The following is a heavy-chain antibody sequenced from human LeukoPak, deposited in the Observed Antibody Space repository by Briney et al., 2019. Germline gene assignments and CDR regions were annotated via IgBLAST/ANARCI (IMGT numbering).Heavy chain of an antibody. CDR1: GFTFRSYG. V-gene: IGHV3-30*02. J-gene: IGHJ4*02. CDR2: IRYDGSNK. CDR3: ARAGPHARPRYYYGSGSYARDY. D-gene: IGHD3-10*01. Sequence: PGGSLRLSCAASGFTFRSYGMNWVRQAPGKGLEWVAFIRYDGSNKYYADSVKGRFTISRDNSKNTLYLQMKSLRAEDTAVYYCARAGPHARPRYYYGSGSYARDYWGQGTLVTVSS.